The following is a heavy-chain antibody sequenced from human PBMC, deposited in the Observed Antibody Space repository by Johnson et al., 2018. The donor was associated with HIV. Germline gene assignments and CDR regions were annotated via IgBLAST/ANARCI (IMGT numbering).Heavy chain of an antibody. Sequence: QEKLVESGGGVVQPGRSLRLSCAASGFTFSSYAMHWVRQAPGKGLEEVAFIQYDGKNKYYADSVKGRFTISRDNAKNSLYLQMNNLRVEDTAVYYCARGPGGGEDALDIWGQGTMVTVSS. CDR2: IQYDGKNK. D-gene: IGHD3-16*01. CDR1: GFTFSSYA. CDR3: ARGPGGGEDALDI. J-gene: IGHJ3*02. V-gene: IGHV3-30*04.